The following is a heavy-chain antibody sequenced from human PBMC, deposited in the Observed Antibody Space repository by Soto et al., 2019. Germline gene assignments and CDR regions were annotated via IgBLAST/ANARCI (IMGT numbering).Heavy chain of an antibody. CDR3: ARLGNYDILTGYRRGFDY. V-gene: IGHV4-59*01. CDR1: GGSISSYY. CDR2: IYYSGST. Sequence: QVQLQESGPGLVKPSETLSLTCTVSGGSISSYYWSWIRQPPGKGLEWIGYIYYSGSTNYNPSLKSRVTISVDTSKNQFALTLSSVTAADTAVYYCARLGNYDILTGYRRGFDYWGQGTLVTVSS. D-gene: IGHD3-9*01. J-gene: IGHJ4*02.